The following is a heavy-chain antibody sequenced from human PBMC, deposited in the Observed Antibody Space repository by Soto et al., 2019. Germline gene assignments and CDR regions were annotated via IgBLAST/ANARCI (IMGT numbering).Heavy chain of an antibody. CDR3: GKERRAHEVTLVGGELDY. CDR1: GFTFSSYG. J-gene: IGHJ4*02. V-gene: IGHV3-30*18. D-gene: IGHD3-10*01. Sequence: QVQLVESGGGVVQPGRSLRLSCAASGFTFSSYGMHWVRQAPGKGLEWVAVISYDGSNKYYADSVKGRFTISRDNSKKSLYMKRTSLGVEDAGVYYCGKERRAHEVTLVGGELDYWGQGPLVTVPS. CDR2: ISYDGSNK.